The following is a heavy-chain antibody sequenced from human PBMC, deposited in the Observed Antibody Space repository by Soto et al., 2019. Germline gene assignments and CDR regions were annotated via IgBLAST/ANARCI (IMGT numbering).Heavy chain of an antibody. CDR3: AKDHDSSYYYYYGMDV. CDR2: ISYDGSNK. D-gene: IGHD3-22*01. Sequence: TGGSLRLSCAASGFTFSSYAMHWVRQAPGKGLEWVAVISYDGSNKYYADSVKGRFTISRDNSKNTLYLQMNSLRAEDTAVYYCAKDHDSSYYYYYGMDVWGQGTTVTVS. V-gene: IGHV3-30-3*01. CDR1: GFTFSSYA. J-gene: IGHJ6*02.